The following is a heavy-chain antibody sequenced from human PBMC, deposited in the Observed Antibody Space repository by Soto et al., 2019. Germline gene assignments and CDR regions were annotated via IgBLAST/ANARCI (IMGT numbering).Heavy chain of an antibody. D-gene: IGHD3-10*01. CDR2: IYYSGST. V-gene: IGHV4-31*03. CDR3: ARDRRITMVRGVPRSYYGMDV. J-gene: IGHJ6*02. Sequence: QVQLQESGPGLVKPSQTLSLTCTVSGGSISSGGYYWSWIRQHPGKGLEWIGYIYYSGSTYYNPSVKSRVTISGEPSKTQFSLKLSSVTAADTAVYYCARDRRITMVRGVPRSYYGMDVWGQGTTVTVSS. CDR1: GGSISSGGYY.